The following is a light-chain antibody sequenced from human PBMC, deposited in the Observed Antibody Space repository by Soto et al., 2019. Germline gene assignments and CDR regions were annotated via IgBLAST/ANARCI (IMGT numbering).Light chain of an antibody. CDR2: GAS. V-gene: IGKV3-15*01. J-gene: IGKJ1*01. CDR1: QSVSSN. Sequence: EIVMTHSPATLSVSPCERATLSCRASQSVSSNLAWYQQKPGQAPRLLIYGASTRATGIPARFSGSGSGTEFTLTISSLQSEDFAVYYCQQYNNWPLRTFGQGTKVDTK. CDR3: QQYNNWPLRT.